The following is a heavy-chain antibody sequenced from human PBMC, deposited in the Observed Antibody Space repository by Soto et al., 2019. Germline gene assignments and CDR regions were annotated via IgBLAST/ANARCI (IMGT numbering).Heavy chain of an antibody. Sequence: PGGSLRLSCAASGFTFSDYYMSWIRQSPGKRLQWVSYISSSGTTLYYADSVEGRFTISRDNAKNSVYLQMNSLTAEDTAVYYCVRDYRTHYSSGSYPGYWGQGTLVTVSS. CDR1: GFTFSDYY. CDR3: VRDYRTHYSSGSYPGY. V-gene: IGHV3-11*01. CDR2: ISSSGTTL. J-gene: IGHJ4*02. D-gene: IGHD3-10*01.